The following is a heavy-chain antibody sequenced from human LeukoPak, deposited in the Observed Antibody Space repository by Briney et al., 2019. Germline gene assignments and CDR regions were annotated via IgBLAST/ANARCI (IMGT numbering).Heavy chain of an antibody. D-gene: IGHD5-12*01. CDR2: IYYSGST. CDR3: AREGGEATITVSRYFDY. Sequence: TLSLTCTVSGGSISSGGYYWSWIRQHPGKGLEWIGYIYYSGSTYYNPSLKSRVTISVDTSKNQFSLKLSSVTAADTAVYYCAREGGEATITVSRYFDYWGQGTLVTVSS. CDR1: GGSISSGGYY. V-gene: IGHV4-31*03. J-gene: IGHJ4*02.